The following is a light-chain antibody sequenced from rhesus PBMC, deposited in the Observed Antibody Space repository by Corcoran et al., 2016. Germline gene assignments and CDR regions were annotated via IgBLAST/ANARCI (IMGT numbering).Light chain of an antibody. J-gene: IGKJ1*01. CDR3: QQGYSTPWT. CDR1: QGISYA. Sequence: DIQMSQSPSSLSASVGDKVTITCQASQGISYALAWYQQTPGKAPKLLISAASTLANGVPSRFSGRRSGTDFTLTINSLQPEDFATYFCQQGYSTPWTFGQGTKVEIK. CDR2: AAS. V-gene: IGKV1-33*02.